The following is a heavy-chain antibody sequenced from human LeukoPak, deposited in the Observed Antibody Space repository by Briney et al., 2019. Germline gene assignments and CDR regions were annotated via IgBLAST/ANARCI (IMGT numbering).Heavy chain of an antibody. D-gene: IGHD3-22*01. V-gene: IGHV4-59*08. CDR3: ARPSTYYYDSSGYLGAFDI. CDR2: IYYSGST. CDR1: GGSISSYY. J-gene: IGHJ3*02. Sequence: SETLSLTCTVSGGSISSYYWSWIRQPPGKGLEWIGYIYYSGSTNYNPSLKSRGTISVDTSKNQFSLKLSSVTAADTDVYYCARPSTYYYDSSGYLGAFDIWGQGTMVTVSS.